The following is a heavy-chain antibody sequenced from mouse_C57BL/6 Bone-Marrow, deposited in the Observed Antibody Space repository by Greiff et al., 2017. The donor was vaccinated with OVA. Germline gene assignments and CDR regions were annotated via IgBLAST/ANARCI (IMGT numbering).Heavy chain of an antibody. Sequence: EVQVVESGGDLVKPGGSLKLSCAASGFTFSSYGMSWVRQTPDKRLEWVATISSGGSYTYYPDSVEGRFTISRDNAKNTLYLQMSSLKSEDTAMYYCARPGSFDVWGTGTTVTVSS. CDR1: GFTFSSYG. J-gene: IGHJ1*03. CDR3: ARPGSFDV. V-gene: IGHV5-6*01. CDR2: ISSGGSYT.